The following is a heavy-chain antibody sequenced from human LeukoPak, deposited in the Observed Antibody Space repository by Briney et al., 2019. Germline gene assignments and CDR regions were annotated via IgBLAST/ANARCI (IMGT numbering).Heavy chain of an antibody. V-gene: IGHV5-51*01. D-gene: IGHD6-13*01. Sequence: GESLKISCKGSGYSFTSYWIGWVRQMPGKGLEWMGIIYPGDSDTRYSPSFQGQVTISADKSISTAYLQWSSLKASDTAMYYYAPPPSNSSRWLVLGYWGKETLVTVSS. J-gene: IGHJ4*02. CDR1: GYSFTSYW. CDR3: APPPSNSSRWLVLGY. CDR2: IYPGDSDT.